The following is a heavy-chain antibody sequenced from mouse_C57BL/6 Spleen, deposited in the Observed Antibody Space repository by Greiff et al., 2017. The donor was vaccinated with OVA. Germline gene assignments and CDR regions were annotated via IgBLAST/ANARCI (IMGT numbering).Heavy chain of an antibody. D-gene: IGHD4-1*01. J-gene: IGHJ2*01. CDR3: ARCNWDRYYFDY. CDR1: GYTFTSYW. V-gene: IGHV1-64*01. CDR2: IHPNSGST. Sequence: QVQLQQPGAELVKPGASVKLSCKASGYTFTSYWMHWVKPRPGQGLAWIGMIHPNSGSTNYNEKFKSKATLTVDKSSSTAYMQLSCLTSEDSAVYYCARCNWDRYYFDYWGQGTTLTVSS.